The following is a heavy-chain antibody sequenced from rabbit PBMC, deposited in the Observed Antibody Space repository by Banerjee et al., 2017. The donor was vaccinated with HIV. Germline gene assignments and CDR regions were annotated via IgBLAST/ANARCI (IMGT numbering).Heavy chain of an antibody. J-gene: IGHJ3*01. CDR1: GFSFSNKYV. V-gene: IGHV1S45*01. Sequence: QEQLEESGGDLVKPEGSLTLTCTASGFSFSNKYVMCWVRQAPGKGLEWIGAIYLGKGETYYASWVNGRFTISKTSSTTVTLEMTSLTAADTATYFCARDLAAVTGWNFGLWGQGTLVT. CDR2: IYLGKGET. D-gene: IGHD7-1*01. CDR3: ARDLAAVTGWNFGL.